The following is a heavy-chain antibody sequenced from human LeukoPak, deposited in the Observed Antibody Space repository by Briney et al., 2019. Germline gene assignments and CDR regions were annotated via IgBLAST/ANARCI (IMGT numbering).Heavy chain of an antibody. CDR2: IYYSGST. J-gene: IGHJ3*02. V-gene: IGHV4-59*01. Sequence: SETLSLTCTVSGGSISSDYWSWMRQPPGKGLEWIGYIYYSGSTNYNPSLKSRVTISVDTSKNQFSLKLSSVTAADTAVYYCARDTHYYDRSGYYIDAFDIWGQGTMVTVSS. CDR3: ARDTHYYDRSGYYIDAFDI. D-gene: IGHD3-22*01. CDR1: GGSISSDY.